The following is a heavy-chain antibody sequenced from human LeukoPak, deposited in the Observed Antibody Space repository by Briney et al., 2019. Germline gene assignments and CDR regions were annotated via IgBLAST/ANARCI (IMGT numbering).Heavy chain of an antibody. D-gene: IGHD6-13*01. CDR3: ARGPSSSWEHDAFDI. CDR1: GFTFSSYA. J-gene: IGHJ3*02. V-gene: IGHV3-30*04. Sequence: GGSLRLSCAASGFTFSSYAMHWVRQAPGKGLEWVAVISYDGSNKYYADSVKGRFTISRDNARNSLYLQMNSLRAEDTAIYYCARGPSSSWEHDAFDIWGQGTMVTVSS. CDR2: ISYDGSNK.